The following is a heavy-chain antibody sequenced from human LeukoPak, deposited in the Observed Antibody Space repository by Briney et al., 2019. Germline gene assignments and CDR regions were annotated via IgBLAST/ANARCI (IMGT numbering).Heavy chain of an antibody. CDR1: GYPFTSYA. J-gene: IGHJ5*02. CDR2: INTNTGNP. D-gene: IGHD3-22*01. V-gene: IGHV7-4-1*01. CDR3: ARENYDSSGYYNNWFDP. Sequence: ALVEVSCKASGYPFTSYAMNWVRQAPGQGLEWMGWINTNTGNPTYAQGFTGRFVFSLDTSVSTAYLQICSLKAEDTAVYYCARENYDSSGYYNNWFDPWGQGTLVTVSS.